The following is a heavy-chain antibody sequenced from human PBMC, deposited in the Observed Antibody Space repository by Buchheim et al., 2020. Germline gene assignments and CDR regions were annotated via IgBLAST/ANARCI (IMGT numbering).Heavy chain of an antibody. D-gene: IGHD3-22*01. CDR1: GYSFTSYW. J-gene: IGHJ6*02. CDR3: ARIEWGSSGYYPKSQNYGMDV. V-gene: IGHV5-51*01. Sequence: EVQLVQSGAEVKKPGESLKISCKGSGYSFTSYWIGWVRQMPGKGLEWMGIIYPGDSDTRYSPSFQGQVTISADKSIRTAYPQWSSLKASDTAMYYCARIEWGSSGYYPKSQNYGMDVWGQGTT. CDR2: IYPGDSDT.